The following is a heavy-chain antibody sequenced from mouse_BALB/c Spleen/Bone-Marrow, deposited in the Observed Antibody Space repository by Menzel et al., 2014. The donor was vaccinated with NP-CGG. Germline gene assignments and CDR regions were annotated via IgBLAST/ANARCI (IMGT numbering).Heavy chain of an antibody. J-gene: IGHJ4*01. CDR2: INPGSGGT. Sequence: QVTLKECGAELVRPGTSVKVSCKASGHAFTNYLLEWVKQRPGQGLEWIGVINPGSGGTKYNEKFKGKATLTVDKSSSTAYMQLSSLTSDDSAVYFCARRNRDYYAMDCWGQGTSVTVSS. CDR3: ARRNRDYYAMDC. CDR1: GHAFTNYL. V-gene: IGHV1-54*01.